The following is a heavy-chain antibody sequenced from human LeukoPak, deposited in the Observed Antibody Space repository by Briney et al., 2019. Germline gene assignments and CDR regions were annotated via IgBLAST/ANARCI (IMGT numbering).Heavy chain of an antibody. CDR1: GFSFSTFY. CDR3: ARTRSSSGYLDV. Sequence: ASVKVSCKTFGFSFSTFYIHWLRRAPGQGLEWMGIIHPNGFITSYAQRFKGRVSMTRDPSTGTVYMELNSLIFDDTAVHYCARTRSSSGYLDVWGTGTTVTVSS. CDR2: IHPNGFIT. V-gene: IGHV1-46*01. D-gene: IGHD3-10*01. J-gene: IGHJ6*03.